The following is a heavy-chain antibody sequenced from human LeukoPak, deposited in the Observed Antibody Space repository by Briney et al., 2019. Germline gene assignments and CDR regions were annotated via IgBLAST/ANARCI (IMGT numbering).Heavy chain of an antibody. CDR1: GGSFSGYY. CDR2: INDSGST. V-gene: IGHV4-34*01. CDR3: ARARFEVYTVRSFYYGMDV. D-gene: IGHD4-17*01. Sequence: PSETLSLTCAVYGGSFSGYYRSWIRQPPGKGLEWIGEINDSGSTSYTPSLKNRVTISLDTSKNQFSLKLFSMTAADTAVYYCARARFEVYTVRSFYYGMDVWGQGTTVTVSS. J-gene: IGHJ6*02.